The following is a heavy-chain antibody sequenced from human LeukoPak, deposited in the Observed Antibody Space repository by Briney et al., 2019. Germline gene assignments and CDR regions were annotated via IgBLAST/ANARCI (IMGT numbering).Heavy chain of an antibody. CDR3: AGSGSYMGY. CDR2: TYYRSKWYN. J-gene: IGHJ4*02. V-gene: IGHV6-1*01. Sequence: SQTPSLTCAISGDSVSSNSAVWSWIRQSPSRGLEWLGRTYYRSKWYNDYAISVKSRITINPDTSKNQFSLQLNSVTPEDTAMYYCAGSGSYMGYWGQGTLVTVSS. D-gene: IGHD3-10*01. CDR1: GDSVSSNSAV.